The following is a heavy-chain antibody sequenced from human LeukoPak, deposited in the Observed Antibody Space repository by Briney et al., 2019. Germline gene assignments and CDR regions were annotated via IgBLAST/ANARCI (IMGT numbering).Heavy chain of an antibody. CDR2: LYSDGNT. J-gene: IGHJ4*02. V-gene: IGHV3-53*01. CDR1: GFTVITND. CDR3: ARGVEPLAANTLAY. Sequence: EGSLRPSCAASGFTVITNDMTWVRQAPGKGLEWVSVLYSDGNTKYADSVQGRFTISRDNSKNTLYLEMNSLSPDDTAVYYCARGVEPLAANTLAYWGQGTLVTVSS. D-gene: IGHD1-14*01.